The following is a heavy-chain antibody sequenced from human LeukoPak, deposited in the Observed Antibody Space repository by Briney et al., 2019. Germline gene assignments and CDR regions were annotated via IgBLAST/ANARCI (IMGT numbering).Heavy chain of an antibody. V-gene: IGHV1-18*01. J-gene: IGHJ4*02. D-gene: IGHD6-19*01. CDR2: ISAYNGNT. CDR1: GYTFTSYG. Sequence: ASVKVSRKASGYTFTSYGISWVRQAPGQGLEWMGWISAYNGNTNYAQKLQGRVTMTTDTSTSTAYMELRSLRSDDTAVYYCARDYSSGYYFPTDYWGQGTLVTVSS. CDR3: ARDYSSGYYFPTDY.